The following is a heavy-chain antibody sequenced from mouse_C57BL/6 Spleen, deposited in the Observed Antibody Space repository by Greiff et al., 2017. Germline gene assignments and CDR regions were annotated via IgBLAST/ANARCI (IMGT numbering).Heavy chain of an antibody. CDR3: AEGGYYYGSNFDY. CDR2: INPNNGGT. CDR1: GYTFTDYY. J-gene: IGHJ2*01. Sequence: EVQLQQSGPELVKPGASVKISCKASGYTFTDYYMNWVKQSHGKSLEWIGDINPNNGGTSYNQKFKGKATLTVDKSSSTAYMELRSLTSEDSAVYYCAEGGYYYGSNFDYWGQGTTLTVSS. V-gene: IGHV1-26*01. D-gene: IGHD1-1*01.